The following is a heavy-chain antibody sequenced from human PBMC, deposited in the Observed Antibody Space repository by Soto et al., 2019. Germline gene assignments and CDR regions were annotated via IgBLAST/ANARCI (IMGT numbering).Heavy chain of an antibody. D-gene: IGHD3-16*01. CDR1: GFTFSNAW. J-gene: IGHJ6*02. Sequence: GGSLRLSCAASGFTFSNAWMNWVRQAPGKGLEWVGRIKSKTDGGTTDYAAPVKGRFTISRDDSKNTLYLQMNSLKTEDTAVYYCTTGPSESPFDYYGMDVWGQGTTVTVSS. V-gene: IGHV3-15*07. CDR3: TTGPSESPFDYYGMDV. CDR2: IKSKTDGGTT.